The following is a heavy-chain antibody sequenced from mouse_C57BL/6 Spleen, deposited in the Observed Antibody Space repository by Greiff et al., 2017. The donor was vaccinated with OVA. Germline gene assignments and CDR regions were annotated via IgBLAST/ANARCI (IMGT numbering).Heavy chain of an antibody. CDR3: ARSGRGTTVVADFDY. CDR1: GYTFTDYY. J-gene: IGHJ2*01. V-gene: IGHV1-19*01. CDR2: INPYNGGT. Sequence: EVQLQQSGPVLVKPGASVKMSCKASGYTFTDYYMNWEKQSHGKSLEWIGVINPYNGGTSYNQKFKGKATLTVDKSSSTAYMELNSLTSEDSAVYYCARSGRGTTVVADFDYWGQGTTLTVSS. D-gene: IGHD1-1*01.